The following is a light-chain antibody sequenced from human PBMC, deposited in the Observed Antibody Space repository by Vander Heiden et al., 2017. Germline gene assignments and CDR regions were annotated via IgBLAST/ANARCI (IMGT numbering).Light chain of an antibody. Sequence: DTVMTQSPDSLAVSLGERAAINCKSSQSVLYSSNNKNYLAWYQQKPGQPPKLLISWASTREAGVPDRFSGSGSGTDFTLTISSLQAEEVAVYYCQQYYSTPITFGQGTRLEIK. V-gene: IGKV4-1*01. CDR2: WAS. J-gene: IGKJ5*01. CDR1: QSVLYSSNNKNY. CDR3: QQYYSTPIT.